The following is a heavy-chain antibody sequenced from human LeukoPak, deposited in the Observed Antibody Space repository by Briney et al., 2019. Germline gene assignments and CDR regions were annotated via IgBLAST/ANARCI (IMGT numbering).Heavy chain of an antibody. CDR2: ISSSSSTI. V-gene: IGHV3-48*04. J-gene: IGHJ4*02. CDR1: GFTFSSYT. CDR3: ARENFQY. Sequence: GGSLRLSCVASGFTFSSYTMNWVRQAPGKGLEWVSYISSSSSTIYYAHSVKGRFTISRDNAKNSLYLQMNSLRAEDTAVYYCARENFQYWAQGTLVTVSS.